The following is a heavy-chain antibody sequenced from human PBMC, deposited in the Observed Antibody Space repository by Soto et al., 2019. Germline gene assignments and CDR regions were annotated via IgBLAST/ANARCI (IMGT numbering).Heavy chain of an antibody. J-gene: IGHJ4*02. D-gene: IGHD3-3*01. CDR1: GFSLTTSGVG. CDR2: IYWDDDK. V-gene: IGHV2-5*02. Sequence: QITLNESGPTVVRPTETLTLTCRFSGFSLTTSGVGVGWIRQSPGKAPEWLELIYWDDDKRYSASLKSRFTITKDTSKNQVVLTVSDLDPTDTATYYCAHRVLRTVFGLVTTTAIYFDFWGQGTPVAVSS. CDR3: AHRVLRTVFGLVTTTAIYFDF.